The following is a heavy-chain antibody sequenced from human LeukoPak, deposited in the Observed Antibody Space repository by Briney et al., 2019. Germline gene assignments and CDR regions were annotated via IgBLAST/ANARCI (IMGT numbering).Heavy chain of an antibody. CDR2: IYQSGST. J-gene: IGHJ4*02. Sequence: PSETLSLTCTVSGGSISSGAYSWSWIRQPPGKGLEWIGYIYQSGSTYYNPSLKSRVTISGDTSKNQFSLNLSSVTAADTAVYYCATDRARGGDSFDYWGQGTLVTVSS. V-gene: IGHV4-30-2*05. CDR1: GGSISSGAYS. CDR3: ATDRARGGDSFDY. D-gene: IGHD3-10*01.